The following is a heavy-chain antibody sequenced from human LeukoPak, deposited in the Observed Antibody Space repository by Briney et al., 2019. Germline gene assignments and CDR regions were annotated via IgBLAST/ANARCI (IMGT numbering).Heavy chain of an antibody. J-gene: IGHJ4*02. Sequence: SETLSLTCAVYGGSFSGYYWSWIRQPPGKGLEWIGEINHSGSTNYNPSLKSRVTISVDTSKNQFSLKLSSVTAADTAVYYCARGRVMWFGVSYRNHFDYWGQGTLVTVSS. D-gene: IGHD3-10*01. CDR3: ARGRVMWFGVSYRNHFDY. CDR2: INHSGST. V-gene: IGHV4-34*01. CDR1: GGSFSGYY.